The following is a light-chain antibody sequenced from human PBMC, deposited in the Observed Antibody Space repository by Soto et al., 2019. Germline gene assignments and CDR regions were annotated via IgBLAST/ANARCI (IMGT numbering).Light chain of an antibody. CDR3: SSYTSGSTWV. J-gene: IGLJ3*02. V-gene: IGLV2-14*01. Sequence: QSALTQPASVSGSPGQSITISCTGTSSDVGGYNYVSWYQQHPGKAPKHMIYEVSTRPSGVSNRFSGSKSGNTASLTISGLQAEDEADYYCSSYTSGSTWVFGGGTKLTVL. CDR2: EVS. CDR1: SSDVGGYNY.